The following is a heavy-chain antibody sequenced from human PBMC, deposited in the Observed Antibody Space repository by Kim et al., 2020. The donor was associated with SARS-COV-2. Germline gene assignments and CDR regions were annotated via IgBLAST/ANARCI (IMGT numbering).Heavy chain of an antibody. J-gene: IGHJ4*02. V-gene: IGHV1-69*04. D-gene: IGHD2-2*01. Sequence: SVKVSCKASGGTFSSYAISWVRQAPGQGLEWMGRIIPILGRANYAQKFQGRVTITAYKSTSTAYMELSSLRSEDTAVYYCASGYCSSTSCALPLLDWGQGTLVTVSS. CDR2: IIPILGRA. CDR3: ASGYCSSTSCALPLLD. CDR1: GGTFSSYA.